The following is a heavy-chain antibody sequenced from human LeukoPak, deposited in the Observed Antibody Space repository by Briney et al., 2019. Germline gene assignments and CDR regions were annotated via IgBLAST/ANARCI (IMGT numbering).Heavy chain of an antibody. CDR3: AKAGDFDY. Sequence: ASVKVSCKTSGYTFTSYYMHWVRQAPGQGLEWMGWVNPTSGGTNYAQKFQGRVTMTRDTSTRTVYMELSSLRSEDTAVYYCAKAGDFDYWGQGTLVTVSS. D-gene: IGHD2-8*02. J-gene: IGHJ4*02. V-gene: IGHV1-2*02. CDR2: VNPTSGGT. CDR1: GYTFTSYY.